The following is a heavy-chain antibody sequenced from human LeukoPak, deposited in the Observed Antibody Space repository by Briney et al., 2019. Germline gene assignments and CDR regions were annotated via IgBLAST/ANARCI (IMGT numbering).Heavy chain of an antibody. V-gene: IGHV1-69*04. CDR2: IIPILGIA. D-gene: IGHD6-13*01. J-gene: IGHJ4*02. CDR1: GGTFSSYA. Sequence: SVKVSCKASGGTFSSYAISWVRQAPGQGLEWMGRIIPILGIANYAQKFQGRVTITADKSTSTAYMELSSLRSEDTAVYYCARDDSGSSSWSTGAFDYWGQGTLVTVSS. CDR3: ARDDSGSSSWSTGAFDY.